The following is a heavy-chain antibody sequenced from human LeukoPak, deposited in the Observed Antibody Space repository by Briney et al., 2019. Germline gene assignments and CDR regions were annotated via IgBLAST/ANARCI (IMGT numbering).Heavy chain of an antibody. CDR3: ARDYDTHYFDY. V-gene: IGHV3-30-3*01. Sequence: GGSLRLSCAASGFTFSSYAMHWVRQAPGKGLEWVAVISYDGSNKYYADSVKGRFTISRDNSKNTLYLQMNSLGAEDTAVYYCARDYDTHYFDYWGQGTLVTVSS. D-gene: IGHD5-12*01. CDR1: GFTFSSYA. J-gene: IGHJ4*02. CDR2: ISYDGSNK.